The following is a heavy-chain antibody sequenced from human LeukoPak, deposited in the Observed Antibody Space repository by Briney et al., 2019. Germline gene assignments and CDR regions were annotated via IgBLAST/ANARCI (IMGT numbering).Heavy chain of an antibody. D-gene: IGHD2-21*01. V-gene: IGHV1-46*01. J-gene: IGHJ4*02. Sequence: ASVKVSCKASGYTFISYSMHWVRQAPGQGLEWMGIINPSGGSTSYAPKFQGRVTITTDESTNTAYMELRSLRSDDTAVFYCATGVRAIPIYYWGQGTLVTVSS. CDR1: GYTFISYS. CDR2: INPSGGST. CDR3: ATGVRAIPIYY.